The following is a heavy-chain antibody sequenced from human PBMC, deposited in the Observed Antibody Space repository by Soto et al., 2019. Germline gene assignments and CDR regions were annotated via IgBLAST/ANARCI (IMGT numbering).Heavy chain of an antibody. D-gene: IGHD2-15*01. V-gene: IGHV3-15*07. CDR3: TTGYYRCSGGSCYFGYYFDY. Sequence: GGSLRLSCAASGFTFSNAWMNWVRQAPGKGLEWVGRIKSKTDGGTTDYAAPVKGRFTISRDDSKNTLYLQMNSLKTEDTAVYYCTTGYYRCSGGSCYFGYYFDYWGQGTLVTVSS. CDR2: IKSKTDGGTT. J-gene: IGHJ4*02. CDR1: GFTFSNAW.